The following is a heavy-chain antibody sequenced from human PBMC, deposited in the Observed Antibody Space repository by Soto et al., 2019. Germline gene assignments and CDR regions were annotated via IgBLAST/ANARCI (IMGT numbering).Heavy chain of an antibody. CDR1: GGSISPYY. Sequence: QVQLQESGPGLVKPSETLSLTCTVSGGSISPYYWSWIRQPPGKGLEWIGYVYYSGNTNYNPPLESRVTISVDTSRNRFSLNLTSATAADTAVYYCARKGAAASYAHYYMDVWGRGTAVTVSS. D-gene: IGHD6-13*01. V-gene: IGHV4-59*01. CDR3: ARKGAAASYAHYYMDV. J-gene: IGHJ6*03. CDR2: VYYSGNT.